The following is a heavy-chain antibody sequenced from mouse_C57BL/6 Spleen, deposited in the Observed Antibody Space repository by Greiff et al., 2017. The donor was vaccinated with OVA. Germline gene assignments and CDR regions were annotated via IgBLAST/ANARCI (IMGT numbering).Heavy chain of an antibody. J-gene: IGHJ2*01. CDR2: IYLGNGYT. CDR1: GYTFTSYG. Sequence: EVQLQQSGAELVRPGSSVKMSCKTSGYTFTSYGINWVKQRPGQGLEWIGYIYLGNGYTEYNEKFKGKATLTSDTSSSTAYMQLSSLTSEDSAIYFCARSYYGSSYYYFDYWGQGTTLTVSS. V-gene: IGHV1-58*01. CDR3: ARSYYGSSYYYFDY. D-gene: IGHD1-1*01.